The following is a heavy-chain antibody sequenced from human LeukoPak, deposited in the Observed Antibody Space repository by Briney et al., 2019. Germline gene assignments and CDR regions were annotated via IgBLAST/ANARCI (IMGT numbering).Heavy chain of an antibody. J-gene: IGHJ4*02. D-gene: IGHD2-15*01. CDR2: IRSKAYGGTT. Sequence: GGSLRLSCTASGFTFGDYAMSWFRQAPGKGLEWVGFIRSKAYGGTTEYAASVKGRFTISRDNAKNSLYLQMNSLRAEDTAVYYCAKAVRYCSGGSCYSWWVYFDYWGQGALVTVSS. CDR1: GFTFGDYA. V-gene: IGHV3-49*03. CDR3: AKAVRYCSGGSCYSWWVYFDY.